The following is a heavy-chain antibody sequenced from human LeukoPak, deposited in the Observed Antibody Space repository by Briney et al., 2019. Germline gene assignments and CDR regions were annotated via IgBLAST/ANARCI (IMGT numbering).Heavy chain of an antibody. D-gene: IGHD2-2*03. CDR3: ARLLRVGYCSTTTCNWSDP. Sequence: SETLSLTCTVSGGSISSYYWGWIRQPPGKGLEWIGSIYYSGSTYYSPSLKSRVTISVDTSKNQFSLKLSSVTAADTAVYYCARLLRVGYCSTTTCNWSDPWGQGTLVTVSS. CDR1: GGSISSYY. V-gene: IGHV4-39*07. CDR2: IYYSGST. J-gene: IGHJ5*02.